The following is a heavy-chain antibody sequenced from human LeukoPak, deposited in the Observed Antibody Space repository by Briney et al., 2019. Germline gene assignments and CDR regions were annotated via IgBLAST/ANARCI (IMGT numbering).Heavy chain of an antibody. V-gene: IGHV4-34*01. CDR3: ARGHAGSIAVAGNFDY. Sequence: SETLSLTCAVYGGSFSGYYWSWIRQPPGKGLEWIGEINHSGSTNYNPSLKSRVTISVDTSENQFSLKLSSVTAADTAVYYCARGHAGSIAVAGNFDYWGQGTLVTVSS. J-gene: IGHJ4*02. CDR2: INHSGST. D-gene: IGHD6-19*01. CDR1: GGSFSGYY.